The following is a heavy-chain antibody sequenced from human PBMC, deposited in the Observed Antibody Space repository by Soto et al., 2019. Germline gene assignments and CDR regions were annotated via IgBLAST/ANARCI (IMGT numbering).Heavy chain of an antibody. J-gene: IGHJ4*02. CDR1: GFTFSSYA. D-gene: IGHD2-8*01. CDR3: AKDLLSLKSRIVLMVYAIVDYFDY. V-gene: IGHV3-23*01. Sequence: EVQLLESGGGLVQPGGSLRLSCAASGFTFSSYAMSWVRQAPGRGLEWVSAISGSGGSTYYADSVKGRFTISRDNSKNTLYLQMNSLRAVDTAVYYCAKDLLSLKSRIVLMVYAIVDYFDYWGQGTLVTVSS. CDR2: ISGSGGST.